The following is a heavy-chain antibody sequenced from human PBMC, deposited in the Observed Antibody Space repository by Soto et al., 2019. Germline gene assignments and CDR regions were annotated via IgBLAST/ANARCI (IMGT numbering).Heavy chain of an antibody. CDR1: GLTFSSYW. Sequence: LRLSCAASGLTFSSYWMSWVRQAPGKGLEWVANIKQDGSKKYYVDSVKGRFTISRDNAKNSLYLQMNSLRAEDTAVYYCAREYYYESSGYAPGGYWGQGTLVTASA. CDR3: AREYYYESSGYAPGGY. V-gene: IGHV3-7*01. CDR2: IKQDGSKK. J-gene: IGHJ4*02. D-gene: IGHD3-22*01.